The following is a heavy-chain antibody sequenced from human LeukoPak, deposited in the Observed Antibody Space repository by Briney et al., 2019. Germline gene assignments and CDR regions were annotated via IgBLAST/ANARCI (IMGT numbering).Heavy chain of an antibody. CDR1: GFTFGSYA. Sequence: GGTLRLSCAASGFTFGSYAMHWVRQAPGKGLEWVAVTSYDGSNKYYADSVKGRFTISRDNSMNTLYLQMNSLRAEDTAVYYCGRRLGMVGATTGRGFDFWGQGTLVIVSS. CDR2: TSYDGSNK. D-gene: IGHD1-26*01. CDR3: GRRLGMVGATTGRGFDF. V-gene: IGHV3-30-3*01. J-gene: IGHJ4*02.